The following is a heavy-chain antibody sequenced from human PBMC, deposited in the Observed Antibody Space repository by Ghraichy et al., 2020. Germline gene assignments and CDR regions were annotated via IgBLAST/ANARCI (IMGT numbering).Heavy chain of an antibody. D-gene: IGHD3-22*01. Sequence: SETLSLTCTVSGGSISSSSYYWGWIRQPPGKGLEWIGSIYYSGSTYYNPSLKSRVTISVDTSKNQFSLKLSSVTAADTAVYYCARLYDSSGYTQNSDAFDIWGQGTMVTVSS. CDR1: GGSISSSSYY. CDR3: ARLYDSSGYTQNSDAFDI. CDR2: IYYSGST. V-gene: IGHV4-39*01. J-gene: IGHJ3*02.